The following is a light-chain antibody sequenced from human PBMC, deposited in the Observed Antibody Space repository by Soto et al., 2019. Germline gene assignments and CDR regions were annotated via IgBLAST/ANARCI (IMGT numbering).Light chain of an antibody. V-gene: IGKV1-5*03. J-gene: IGKJ2*01. CDR1: QSISSW. Sequence: DIQMTQSPSTLSASVGDRVTITCRASQSISSWLAWYQQKPGKAPKLLIYKASSLGSGVPSRFSGSGSWTEFTLTISSLQPDDFATYYCQQYNSYLYTFGQGTKLEIK. CDR2: KAS. CDR3: QQYNSYLYT.